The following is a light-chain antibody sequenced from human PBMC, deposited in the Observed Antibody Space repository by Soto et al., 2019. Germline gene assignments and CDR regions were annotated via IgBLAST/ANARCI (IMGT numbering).Light chain of an antibody. CDR2: AAS. J-gene: IGKJ1*01. CDR1: QGLSGN. V-gene: IGKV1-27*01. CDR3: QKYNSAPWT. Sequence: DIQMTQSPSSLSASVGDRVTVTCRASQGLSGNLAWYQQKPGKVPKLLIYAASTLQSGVPSRFSGSGSGTDFTLTISTLQPEDVATYYCQKYNSAPWTFGQGTKVEIK.